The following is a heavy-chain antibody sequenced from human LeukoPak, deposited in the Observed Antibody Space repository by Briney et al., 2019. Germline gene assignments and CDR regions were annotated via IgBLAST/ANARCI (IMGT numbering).Heavy chain of an antibody. CDR3: ARDRWGRDGYNSNAFDI. CDR1: GFTFSSYS. D-gene: IGHD5-24*01. V-gene: IGHV3-21*01. J-gene: IGHJ3*02. CDR2: ISSSSSYI. Sequence: GGSLRLSCAASGFTFSSYSMNWVRQAPGKGLEWVSSISSSSSYIYYADSVKGRFTISRDNAKNSLYLQMNSTRAEDTAVYYCARDRWGRDGYNSNAFDIWGQGTMVTVSS.